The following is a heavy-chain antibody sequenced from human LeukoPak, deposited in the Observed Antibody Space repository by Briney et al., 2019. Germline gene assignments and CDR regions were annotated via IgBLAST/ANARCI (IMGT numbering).Heavy chain of an antibody. Sequence: ASVKVSCKASGYTFRSYWMHWVRQAPGKGLVWVSRINSDGSGTTYADSVKGRFTISRDNAKNTLYLQMNSLRAEDTAVYYCARDLELVYYDSSGYDYWGQGTLVTVSS. J-gene: IGHJ4*02. V-gene: IGHV3-74*03. D-gene: IGHD3-22*01. CDR1: GYTFRSYW. CDR3: ARDLELVYYDSSGYDY. CDR2: INSDGSGT.